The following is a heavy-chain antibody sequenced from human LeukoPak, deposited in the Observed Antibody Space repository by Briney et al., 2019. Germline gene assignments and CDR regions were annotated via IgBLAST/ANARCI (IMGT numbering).Heavy chain of an antibody. Sequence: SVKVSCKASGGTFSSYAISWVRQAPGQGLEWMGGIIPIFGTANYAQKFQGRVTITADESTSTAYMELSSLRAEDTAVYYCARGPDYYDSSGYYSDYWGQGTLVTVSS. CDR2: IIPIFGTA. CDR1: GGTFSSYA. CDR3: ARGPDYYDSSGYYSDY. V-gene: IGHV1-69*13. D-gene: IGHD3-22*01. J-gene: IGHJ4*02.